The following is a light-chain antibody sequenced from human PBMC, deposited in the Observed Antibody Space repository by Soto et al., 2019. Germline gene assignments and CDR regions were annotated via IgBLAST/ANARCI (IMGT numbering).Light chain of an antibody. V-gene: IGLV2-14*01. CDR3: SSYTGSSTPVI. CDR1: SSDVGGYNY. CDR2: EVS. J-gene: IGLJ2*01. Sequence: SALTQPASVSGSPGQSITISCTGTSSDVGGYNYVSWYQQHPGKAPKLMIYEVSNRPSGISNRFSGSKSGNTASLTISGLQAEDEADYYCSSYTGSSTPVIFGGGTKLTVL.